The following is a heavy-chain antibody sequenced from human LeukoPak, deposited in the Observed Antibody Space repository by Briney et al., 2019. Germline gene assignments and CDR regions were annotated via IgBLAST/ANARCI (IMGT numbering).Heavy chain of an antibody. CDR2: IDHSAST. CDR3: ATQDPTIAARPFDY. D-gene: IGHD6-6*01. J-gene: IGHJ4*02. CDR1: GGSFSGYY. V-gene: IGHV4-34*01. Sequence: KPSETLSLTCAVYGGSFSGYYWSGIRQPPGKGLEWIGDIDHSASTNYNPSLKSRVTISLDTSQIQFSLKLSSVTAADTAVYYCATQDPTIAARPFDYWGQGTLVTVSS.